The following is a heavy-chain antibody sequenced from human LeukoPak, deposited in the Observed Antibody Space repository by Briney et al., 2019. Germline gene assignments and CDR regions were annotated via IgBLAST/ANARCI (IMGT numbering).Heavy chain of an antibody. CDR2: IIPIFGTA. CDR1: GGTFSSYA. CDR3: ASSPKNGYCSGGSCLRGYYYYGMDV. D-gene: IGHD2-15*01. J-gene: IGHJ6*02. V-gene: IGHV1-69*01. Sequence: SVKVSCKASGGTFSSYAISWVRQAPGQGLEWMGGIIPIFGTASYAQKFQGRVTITADESTSTAYMELSSLRSEDTAVYYCASSPKNGYCSGGSCLRGYYYYGMDVWGQGTTVTVSS.